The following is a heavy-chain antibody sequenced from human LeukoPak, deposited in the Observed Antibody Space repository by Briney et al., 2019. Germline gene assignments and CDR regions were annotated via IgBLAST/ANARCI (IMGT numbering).Heavy chain of an antibody. J-gene: IGHJ4*02. Sequence: PGGSLRLSCAASGFSFNTYSMNWVRQTPGKELEWVSSISDSGSNTYYADSVTGRFTISRDNSKNTVYLQLNSLRAEDTAIYYCANSYSSSSAFYFDYWGQGTLVTVSS. CDR2: ISDSGSNT. D-gene: IGHD6-6*01. CDR1: GFSFNTYS. V-gene: IGHV3-23*01. CDR3: ANSYSSSSAFYFDY.